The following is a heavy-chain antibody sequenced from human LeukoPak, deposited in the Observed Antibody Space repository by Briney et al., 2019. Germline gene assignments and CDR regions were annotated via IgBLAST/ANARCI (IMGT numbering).Heavy chain of an antibody. Sequence: SETLSLTCTVSGGSISSYSWSWIRQPPGKRLEWIGYIYYSGSTNYNPSLKSRVTISVETSKNQFSLKLSSVTAADTAVYYCGAYDILTGSFDYWGQGTLVTVAS. CDR2: IYYSGST. CDR1: GGSISSYS. V-gene: IGHV4-59*08. J-gene: IGHJ4*02. CDR3: GAYDILTGSFDY. D-gene: IGHD3-9*01.